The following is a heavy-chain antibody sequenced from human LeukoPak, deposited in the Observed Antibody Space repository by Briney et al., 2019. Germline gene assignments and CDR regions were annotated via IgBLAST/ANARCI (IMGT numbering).Heavy chain of an antibody. CDR2: ITHTGDT. J-gene: IGHJ5*02. V-gene: IGHV4-34*01. CDR1: GGSFSGYS. D-gene: IGHD3-10*01. Sequence: PSETLSLTCAVYGGSFSGYSWSWIRQPPGKGLEWIGEITHTGDTNYNPSLKRRLTMSVDTSMSRFTLNLNSVTAADAAVYYCARKNPTKQYASGSLDPWGPGTLVTVSS. CDR3: ARKNPTKQYASGSLDP.